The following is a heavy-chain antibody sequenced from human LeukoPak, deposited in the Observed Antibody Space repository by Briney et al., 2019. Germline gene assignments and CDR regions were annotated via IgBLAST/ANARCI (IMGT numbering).Heavy chain of an antibody. J-gene: IGHJ4*02. CDR2: ISYDGSNK. V-gene: IGHV3-30-3*01. Sequence: GGSLRLSRAASGFTFSSYAMHWVRQAPGKGLEWVAVISYDGSNKYYADSVKGRLTISRDNSKNTLYLQMNSLRAEDTAVYYCARAELLGYFDYWGQGTLVTVSS. D-gene: IGHD1-26*01. CDR3: ARAELLGYFDY. CDR1: GFTFSSYA.